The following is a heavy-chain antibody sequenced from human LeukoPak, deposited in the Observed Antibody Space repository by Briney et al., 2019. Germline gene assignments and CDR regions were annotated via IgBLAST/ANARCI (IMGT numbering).Heavy chain of an antibody. Sequence: PGGSLRLSCAASGFTFNIYAMSWVRLAPGKGLQWVASMCGSAGCTFYTDSVKGRFTISRDNSNNTLYLEMNSLRAEDTAIYYCARDRPSYHESNGHYYERDGDHWGQGTLVTVSS. CDR3: ARDRPSYHESNGHYYERDGDH. D-gene: IGHD3-22*01. V-gene: IGHV3-23*01. CDR1: GFTFNIYA. J-gene: IGHJ5*02. CDR2: MCGSAGCT.